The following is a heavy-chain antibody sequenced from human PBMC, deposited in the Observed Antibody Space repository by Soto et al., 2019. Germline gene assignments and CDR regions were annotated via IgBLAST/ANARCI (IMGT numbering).Heavy chain of an antibody. Sequence: GGSLRLSCAASGFTVSSNYMSWVRQAPGKGLEWVSVIYSGGSTYYADSVKGRFTISRDNSKNTLYLQMNSLRAEDTAVYYCARDEERYYDFWSGYYPYWGQGTLVTVSS. CDR2: IYSGGST. J-gene: IGHJ4*02. CDR1: GFTVSSNY. V-gene: IGHV3-66*01. CDR3: ARDEERYYDFWSGYYPY. D-gene: IGHD3-3*01.